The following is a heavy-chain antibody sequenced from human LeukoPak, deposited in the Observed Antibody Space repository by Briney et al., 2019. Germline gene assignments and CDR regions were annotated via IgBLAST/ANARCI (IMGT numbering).Heavy chain of an antibody. J-gene: IGHJ4*02. CDR2: IIPIFGTA. D-gene: IGHD4-17*01. V-gene: IGHV1-69*13. CDR1: GGTFSSYA. CDR3: ARDPVTGLGENDY. Sequence: SVKVSCKASGGTFSSYAISWVRQAPGQGLEWMGGIIPIFGTANYAQKFQGRVTITADESTSTAYMELSSLRSEDTAVYYCARDPVTGLGENDYWGQGTLVTVSS.